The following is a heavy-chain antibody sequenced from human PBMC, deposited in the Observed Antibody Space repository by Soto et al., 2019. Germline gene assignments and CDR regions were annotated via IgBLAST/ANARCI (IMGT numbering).Heavy chain of an antibody. CDR1: GYGISSCYY. V-gene: IGHV4-38-2*01. J-gene: IGHJ4*02. D-gene: IGHD6-13*01. CDR3: ARRQQLFDY. Sequence: TXSLTCACSGYGISSCYYWGWIRQPPGKGLEWIRSIYHSGSTYYNPSLKSRVTISVDTSKNQFSLKLSSVTAADMAVYYCARRQQLFDYWGQATLATVSS. CDR2: IYHSGST.